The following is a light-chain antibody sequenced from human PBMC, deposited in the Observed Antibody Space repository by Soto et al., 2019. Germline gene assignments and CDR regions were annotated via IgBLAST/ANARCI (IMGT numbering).Light chain of an antibody. J-gene: IGKJ4*01. Sequence: DFQMTQSPSSLSASVGDRVTITCRASQGINNHLAWFQQKPGKVPKVLIYAASTLQSGVPSRFSGSGSGTDLDLTISSRQPEDVAIYTCQNYNNAPPAGTFGGGTKVEIK. CDR2: AAS. CDR3: QNYNNAPPAGT. CDR1: QGINNH. V-gene: IGKV1-27*01.